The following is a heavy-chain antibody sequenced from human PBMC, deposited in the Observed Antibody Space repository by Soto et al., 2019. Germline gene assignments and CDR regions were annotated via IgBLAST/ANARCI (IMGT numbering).Heavy chain of an antibody. D-gene: IGHD1-26*01. CDR2: ISAYNGNT. CDR3: ARQVGVYYDYYGMDV. J-gene: IGHJ6*02. CDR1: GYTFTSYG. V-gene: IGHV1-18*01. Sequence: ASVKVSCKASGYTFTSYGISWVRQAPGQGLEWMGWISAYNGNTNYAQKLQGRVTMTTDTSTSTAYMELRSLRSDDTAVYYWARQVGVYYDYYGMDVWGQGTTVTVSS.